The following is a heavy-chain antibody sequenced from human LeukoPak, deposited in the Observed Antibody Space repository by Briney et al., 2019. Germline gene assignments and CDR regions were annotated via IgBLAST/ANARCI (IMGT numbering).Heavy chain of an antibody. CDR1: GFTFSSYA. D-gene: IGHD6-19*01. J-gene: IGHJ4*02. CDR2: ISYDGSNK. V-gene: IGHV3-30*04. CDR3: ARPPGIAVVGFPFDY. Sequence: GGSLRLSCAASGFTFSSYAMHWVRQAPGKGLEWVAVISYDGSNKYYADSVKGRFTISRDNSKNTLYLQMNSLRAEDTAAYYCARPPGIAVVGFPFDYWGQGTLVTVSS.